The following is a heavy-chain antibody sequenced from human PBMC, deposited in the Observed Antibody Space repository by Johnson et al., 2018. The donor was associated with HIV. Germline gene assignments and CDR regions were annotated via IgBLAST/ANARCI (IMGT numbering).Heavy chain of an antibody. CDR3: ARDPTIAWDLKGDAFDI. Sequence: VQLVESGGGLVQPGGSLRLSCVTSGFSVSRSYMNWVRQAPGKGLEWVANIKEDGSEKYYVDSVKGRFTISRDNGKNSLSLQMNSLRAGDTAVYYCARDPTIAWDLKGDAFDIWGQGTMVTVSS. CDR1: GFSVSRSY. J-gene: IGHJ3*02. CDR2: IKEDGSEK. V-gene: IGHV3-7*05. D-gene: IGHD1-26*01.